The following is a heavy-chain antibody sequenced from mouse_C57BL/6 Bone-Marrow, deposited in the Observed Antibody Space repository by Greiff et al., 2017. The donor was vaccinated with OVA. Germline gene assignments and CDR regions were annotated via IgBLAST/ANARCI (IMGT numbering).Heavy chain of an antibody. V-gene: IGHV14-2*01. CDR3: ARSFITTVDHWYFDV. J-gene: IGHJ1*03. D-gene: IGHD1-1*01. CDR2: IDPEDGET. Sequence: VQLQQSGAELVKPGASVKLSCTASGFNIKDYYMHWVKQRTEQGLEWIGRIDPEDGETKNAPKFQGKATITADTSSNTAYLQLSSLTSEDTAVYYCARSFITTVDHWYFDVWGTGTTVTVSS. CDR1: GFNIKDYY.